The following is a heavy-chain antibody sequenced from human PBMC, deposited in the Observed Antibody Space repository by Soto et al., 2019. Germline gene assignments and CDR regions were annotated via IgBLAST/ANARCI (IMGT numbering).Heavy chain of an antibody. D-gene: IGHD1-26*01. V-gene: IGHV3-74*01. CDR1: GFTFSSYW. Sequence: EVQLVESGGGLVQPGGSLRLSCAASGFTFSSYWMHWVRQAPGKGLVWVSRINSDGSSTSYADSVKGRFTISRDNAKNTLYLQMNSLRAEDTAVYYCASIRSYYWDMNWFDPWGQGTLVTVSS. J-gene: IGHJ5*02. CDR2: INSDGSST. CDR3: ASIRSYYWDMNWFDP.